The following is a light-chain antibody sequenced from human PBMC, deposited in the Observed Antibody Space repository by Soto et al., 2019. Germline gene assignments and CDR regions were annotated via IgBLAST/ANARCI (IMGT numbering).Light chain of an antibody. CDR3: QQYYSTPLT. V-gene: IGKV4-1*01. J-gene: IGKJ5*01. CDR1: QSLLCNNSNY. CDR2: WAS. Sequence: DIVMTQSPDSLAVSLGEWATINCKSSQSLLCNNSNYLAWFQQKPGQPPKLLLYWASTWESGVPDRFSGSGSGTDFTLTITSLQAEDVAAYYCQQYYSTPLTFGQGTRLEIK.